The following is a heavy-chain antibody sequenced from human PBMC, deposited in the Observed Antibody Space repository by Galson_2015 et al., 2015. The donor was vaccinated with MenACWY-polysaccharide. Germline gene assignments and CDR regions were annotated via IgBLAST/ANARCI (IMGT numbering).Heavy chain of an antibody. J-gene: IGHJ5*02. Sequence: SLRLPCAASGFTFSSYWMHWVRQAPGKGLVWVSRINNDGSDTIYADSVKGRFTVSRDNAENTLYLQMNSLRAEDTAVYFCTRDLYGGMTWGQGTLVTVSS. CDR1: GFTFSSYW. CDR2: INNDGSDT. D-gene: IGHD4-23*01. CDR3: TRDLYGGMT. V-gene: IGHV3-74*01.